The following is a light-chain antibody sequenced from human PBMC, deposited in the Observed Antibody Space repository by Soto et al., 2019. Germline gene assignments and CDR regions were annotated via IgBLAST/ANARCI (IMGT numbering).Light chain of an antibody. J-gene: IGKJ4*01. V-gene: IGKV3-15*01. CDR3: QQYNSWPLT. CDR2: GAS. CDR1: QSVCSD. Sequence: IVMTQSPATLSVSPGERATLSCRASQSVCSDLAWYQQKPGQAPRLLIYGASTRATGIPARFSGSGSGTEFTLIISSLQSEDFAVYYCQQYNSWPLTFGGGTKVEIK.